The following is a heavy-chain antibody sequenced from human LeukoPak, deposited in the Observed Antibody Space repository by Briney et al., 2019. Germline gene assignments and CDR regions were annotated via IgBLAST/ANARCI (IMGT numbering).Heavy chain of an antibody. CDR3: ARRPGSGSRHFDY. J-gene: IGHJ4*02. V-gene: IGHV4-39*01. CDR1: GASISSGSYY. Sequence: SETLSLTCTVSGASISSGSYYWGWIRQPPGKRPEWIGTIYYTGSTYYNPSLKSRVTISVAASKNKFSLILSSVTAADTAVYYCARRPGSGSRHFDYWGQGTLVTVSS. CDR2: IYYTGST. D-gene: IGHD3-10*01.